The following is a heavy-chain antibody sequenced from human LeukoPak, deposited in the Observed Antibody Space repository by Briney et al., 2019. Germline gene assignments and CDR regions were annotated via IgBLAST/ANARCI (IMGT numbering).Heavy chain of an antibody. CDR3: ARGDRSTNFDY. Sequence: SETLSLTCTVSGGSISTYYWSWIRKPPGKGLEWIGHIYNSGSTNYSPSLKSRVTISVDTSKNQFSLKLSSVTAADTAVYYCARGDRSTNFDYWGQGTLVTVSS. V-gene: IGHV4-59*01. J-gene: IGHJ4*02. D-gene: IGHD2-2*01. CDR1: GGSISTYY. CDR2: IYNSGST.